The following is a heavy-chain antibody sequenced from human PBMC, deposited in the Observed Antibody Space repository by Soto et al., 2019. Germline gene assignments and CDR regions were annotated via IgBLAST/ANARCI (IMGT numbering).Heavy chain of an antibody. J-gene: IGHJ4*02. CDR1: GFTFSSYD. CDR2: ISGSGGRT. D-gene: IGHD3-10*01. CDR3: AKQGGASFGKFFAS. V-gene: IGHV3-23*01. Sequence: EVQLLESGGGLVQPGGSLRLSCAASGFTFSSYDMSWVRQAPGKGLEWVSFISGSGGRTYYADSVKGRSTISRDNSKNTLYLQVNTLRAEDTASYYCAKQGGASFGKFFASWGQGTLVTVSS.